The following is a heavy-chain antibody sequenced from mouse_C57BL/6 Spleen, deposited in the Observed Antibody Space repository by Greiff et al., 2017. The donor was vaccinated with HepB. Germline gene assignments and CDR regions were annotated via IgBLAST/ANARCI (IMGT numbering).Heavy chain of an antibody. D-gene: IGHD1-1*01. CDR1: GFTFSDYG. Sequence: EVQLQESGGGLVQPGGSLKLSCAASGFTFSDYGMAWVRQAPRKGPEWVAFISNLAYSIYYADTVTGRFTISRENAKNTLYLEMSSLRSEDTAMYYCARRGYYYGSSYGYWYFDVWGTGTTVTVSS. J-gene: IGHJ1*03. CDR2: ISNLAYSI. CDR3: ARRGYYYGSSYGYWYFDV. V-gene: IGHV5-15*01.